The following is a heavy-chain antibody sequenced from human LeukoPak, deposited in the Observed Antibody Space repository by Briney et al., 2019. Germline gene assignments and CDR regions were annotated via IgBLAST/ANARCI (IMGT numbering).Heavy chain of an antibody. CDR3: ARDLDERWLQLHDY. J-gene: IGHJ4*02. Sequence: GSLRLSCAASGFTFSSYAMHWVRQAPGKGLEWVAVISYDGSNKYYADSVKGRFTISRDNSKNTLYLQMNSLRAEDTAVYYCARDLDERWLQLHDYWGQGTLVTVSS. CDR2: ISYDGSNK. D-gene: IGHD5-12*01. CDR1: GFTFSSYA. V-gene: IGHV3-30-3*01.